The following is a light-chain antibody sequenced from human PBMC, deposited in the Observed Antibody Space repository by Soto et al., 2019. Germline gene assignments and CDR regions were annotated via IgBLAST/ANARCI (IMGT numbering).Light chain of an antibody. CDR1: QSVGRDY. CDR2: NAS. CDR3: HQYATAPIT. Sequence: EIVLTQSPDTLSLSPGERATLSCRASQSVGRDYLAWFQQKPGQAPRLLIWNASNRATGIPDRFSGSGSGTDFTLTISRLEPEDFAVYYCHQYATAPITFGQGTRLEIK. V-gene: IGKV3-20*01. J-gene: IGKJ5*01.